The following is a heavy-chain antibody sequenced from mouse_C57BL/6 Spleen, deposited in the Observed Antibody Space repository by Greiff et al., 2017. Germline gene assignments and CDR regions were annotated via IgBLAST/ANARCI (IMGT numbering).Heavy chain of an antibody. CDR2: IYLGNGYT. Sequence: VQLQQSGAELVRPGSSVKMSCKTSGYPFTSYGINWVKQRPGQGLEWIGYIYLGNGYTEYNEKFKGKATLTSDTSSSTAYMQLSSLTSEDSAIYFCARAYYSNYGGFDYWGQGTTLTVSS. CDR1: GYPFTSYG. D-gene: IGHD2-5*01. J-gene: IGHJ2*01. V-gene: IGHV1-58*01. CDR3: ARAYYSNYGGFDY.